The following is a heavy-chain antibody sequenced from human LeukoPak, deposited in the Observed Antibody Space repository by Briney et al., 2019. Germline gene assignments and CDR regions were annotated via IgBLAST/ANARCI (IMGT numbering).Heavy chain of an antibody. V-gene: IGHV1-69*04. CDR1: GGTFSSYA. Sequence: TVKVPCKASGGTFSSYAISWVRQAPGQGLEWMGRIIPILGIANYAQKFQGRVTITADKSTSTAYMELSSLRSEDTAVYYCARVARGEGDAFDIWGQGTMVTVSS. J-gene: IGHJ3*02. CDR3: ARVARGEGDAFDI. CDR2: IIPILGIA. D-gene: IGHD4-17*01.